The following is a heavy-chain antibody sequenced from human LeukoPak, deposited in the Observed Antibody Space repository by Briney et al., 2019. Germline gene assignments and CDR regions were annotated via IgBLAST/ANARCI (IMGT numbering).Heavy chain of an antibody. D-gene: IGHD4-11*01. Sequence: SETLSLTCAVYGGSISGYYWSWIRQPPGKGLEWIGEINHSGSTNYNPSLKSRVTISVDTSKNQFSLKLSSVTAADTAVYYCARGVDGGLHDYWGQGTLVTVSS. CDR1: GGSISGYY. J-gene: IGHJ4*02. V-gene: IGHV4-34*01. CDR3: ARGVDGGLHDY. CDR2: INHSGST.